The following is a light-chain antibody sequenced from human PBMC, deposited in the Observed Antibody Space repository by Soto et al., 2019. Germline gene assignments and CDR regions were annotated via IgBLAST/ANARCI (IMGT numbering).Light chain of an antibody. J-gene: IGLJ3*02. CDR1: GSALVNYNL. Sequence: QSALTQPASVSGSPGQSSTISCTGTGSALVNYNLVSWYQQPPGQAPRLVIYESTKRPSGVSDRFSASKSGNTASLTISWLQAEDEADYYCGSCVSGSPFDVLFGGGTKLTVL. V-gene: IGLV2-23*01. CDR3: GSCVSGSPFDVL. CDR2: EST.